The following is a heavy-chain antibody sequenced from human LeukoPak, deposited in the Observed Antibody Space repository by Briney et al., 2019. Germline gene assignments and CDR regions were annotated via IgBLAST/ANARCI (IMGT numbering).Heavy chain of an antibody. V-gene: IGHV4-61*08. Sequence: SETLSLTCTVSGGSISSGGYYWSWIRQPPGKGLEWIGYIYHSGSTNYNPSLKSRVTISVDTSKNQFSLKLSSVTAADTAVYYCARGSSGYYPTFDYWGQGTLVTVSS. CDR2: IYHSGST. J-gene: IGHJ4*02. CDR1: GGSISSGGYY. D-gene: IGHD3-22*01. CDR3: ARGSSGYYPTFDY.